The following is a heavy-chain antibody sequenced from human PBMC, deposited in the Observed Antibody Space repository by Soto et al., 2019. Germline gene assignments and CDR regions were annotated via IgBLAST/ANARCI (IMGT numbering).Heavy chain of an antibody. V-gene: IGHV3-64D*06. J-gene: IGHJ4*02. CDR2: ISSNGGST. CDR1: GFTFSSYA. Sequence: PGGSLRLSCSASGFTFSSYAMHWVRQAPGKGLVYVSGISSNGGSTHYADSVKGRFTISRDNSKNTLYLQMSSLRAEDTAVYYCVKTLQYSYGLPHWGQGT. CDR3: VKTLQYSYGLPH. D-gene: IGHD5-18*01.